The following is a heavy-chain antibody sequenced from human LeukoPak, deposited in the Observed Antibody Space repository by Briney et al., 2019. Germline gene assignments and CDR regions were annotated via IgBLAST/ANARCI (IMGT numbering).Heavy chain of an antibody. CDR1: GFTVSSNY. Sequence: GGSLRLSCAASGFTVSSNYMSWVRQAPGKGLEWVSVIYSGGSTYYADSVKGRFTISRDNSKKTLYLQMNSLRAEDTAVYYCARVGNRYCSSTSCYRPTYGMDVWGQGTTVTVSS. CDR2: IYSGGST. V-gene: IGHV3-66*01. CDR3: ARVGNRYCSSTSCYRPTYGMDV. D-gene: IGHD2-2*02. J-gene: IGHJ6*02.